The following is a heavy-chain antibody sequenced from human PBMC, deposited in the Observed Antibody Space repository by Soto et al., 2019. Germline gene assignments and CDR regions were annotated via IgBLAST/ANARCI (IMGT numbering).Heavy chain of an antibody. D-gene: IGHD5-12*01. CDR2: ISYDGSNK. Sequence: GGSLRLSCAASGFTFISYAMHWVRQAPGKGLEWVAVISYDGSNKYYADSVKGRFTISRDNSKNTLYLQMNSLRAEDTAVYYCARGRGIGGYDQYAYYYYGMDVWGQGTTVTVSS. CDR1: GFTFISYA. CDR3: ARGRGIGGYDQYAYYYYGMDV. V-gene: IGHV3-30-3*01. J-gene: IGHJ6*02.